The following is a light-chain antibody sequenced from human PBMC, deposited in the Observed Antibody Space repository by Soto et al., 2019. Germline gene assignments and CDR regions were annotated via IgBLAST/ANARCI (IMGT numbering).Light chain of an antibody. V-gene: IGLV2-23*02. J-gene: IGLJ2*01. CDR1: SSDVGSYDL. CDR2: EVN. CDR3: CSFVRTNGLL. Sequence: QSVLTQPASVSGSPGQSITISCTGTSSDVGSYDLVSWYQHHSGKAPKIIIYEVNKRPSGISDRFSGSKSGNTASLTISGLRAEDEADYFCCSFVRTNGLLFGGGTKLTVL.